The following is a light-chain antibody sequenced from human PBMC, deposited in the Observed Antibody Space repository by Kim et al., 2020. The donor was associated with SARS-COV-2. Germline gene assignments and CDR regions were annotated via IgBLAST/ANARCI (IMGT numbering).Light chain of an antibody. J-gene: IGLJ2*01. CDR1: KLGGKY. CDR3: QAWDRSTVV. CDR2: QDS. V-gene: IGLV3-1*01. Sequence: PGKTSSLTRLGIKLGGKYACGYQQKPGPAPLLVILQDSKRPSGIPGRFSCSNPGNNAHLAISGNQAMGEAEYYCQAWDRSTVVFGGGTQLTVL.